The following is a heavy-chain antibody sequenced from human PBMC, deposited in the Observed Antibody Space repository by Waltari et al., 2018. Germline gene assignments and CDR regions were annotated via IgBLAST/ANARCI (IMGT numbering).Heavy chain of an antibody. J-gene: IGHJ6*03. CDR3: ARLIAADYYYMDV. Sequence: QVQLQESGPGLVKPSETLSLTCTVSGCSISSYYWSWIRQPPGKGLEWIGYIYYSGSTNYNPSLKSRVTISVDTSKNQFSLKLSSVTAADTAVYYCARLIAADYYYMDVWGKGTTVTVSS. CDR2: IYYSGST. D-gene: IGHD6-13*01. V-gene: IGHV4-59*01. CDR1: GCSISSYY.